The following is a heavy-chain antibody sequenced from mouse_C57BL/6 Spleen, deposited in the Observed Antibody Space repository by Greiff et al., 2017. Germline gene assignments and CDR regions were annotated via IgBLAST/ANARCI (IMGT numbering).Heavy chain of an antibody. CDR1: GFTFSDYG. CDR3: ASSSSSAWFAY. V-gene: IGHV5-17*01. D-gene: IGHD1-1*01. Sequence: VQLKQSGGGLVKPGGSLKLSCAASGFTFSDYGMHWVRQAPEKGLEWVAYISSGRSTIYYADTVKGRFTISRDNATNTLFLQMTSLRSEDTAMYYCASSSSSAWFAYWGQGTLVTVSA. CDR2: ISSGRSTI. J-gene: IGHJ3*01.